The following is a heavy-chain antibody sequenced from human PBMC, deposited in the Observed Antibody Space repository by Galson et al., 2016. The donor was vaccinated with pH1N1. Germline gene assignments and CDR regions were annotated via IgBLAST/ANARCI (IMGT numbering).Heavy chain of an antibody. J-gene: IGHJ4*02. Sequence: SLRLSCAASGFTFNIFAMSWVRQAPGMGPEWVSSISASGANTNYADPVKGRFTISRDNSKNTLYLQTNSLRAEDTAIYYCVKLDSSGYYYGRFDSWGQGTLVTVSS. CDR1: GFTFNIFA. CDR2: ISASGANT. D-gene: IGHD3-22*01. V-gene: IGHV3-23*01. CDR3: VKLDSSGYYYGRFDS.